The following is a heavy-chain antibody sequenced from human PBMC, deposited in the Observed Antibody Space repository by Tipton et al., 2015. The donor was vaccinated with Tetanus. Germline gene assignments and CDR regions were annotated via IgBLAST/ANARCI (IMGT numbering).Heavy chain of an antibody. D-gene: IGHD3-22*01. V-gene: IGHV1-2*02. CDR1: GYTFTGYY. J-gene: IGHJ6*02. CDR2: IDPNSGGT. Sequence: QVQLVQSGAEMKKPGASVKVSCKASGYTFTGYYIYWVRRAPGQGLEWMGWIDPNSGGTVYAQKFQGRVTMTRDTSISTAYMELRSLRFDDTAVYYCARDRGDYIYYGMDVWGPGTTVTVS. CDR3: ARDRGDYIYYGMDV.